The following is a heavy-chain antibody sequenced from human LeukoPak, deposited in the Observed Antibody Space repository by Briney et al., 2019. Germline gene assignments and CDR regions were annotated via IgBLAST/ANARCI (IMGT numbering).Heavy chain of an antibody. D-gene: IGHD3-10*01. CDR3: VKVAKYYYGSETYYFFEH. Sequence: GESLRLSCAASGFTFTTYWMSWVRQFPGKGLEWVANINQDGTEKYYEDSVKGRFTISRDNAKNSLYLQMNSLRVEDTAIYYCVKVAKYYYGSETYYFFEHWGQGTPVTASS. CDR1: GFTFTTYW. CDR2: INQDGTEK. V-gene: IGHV3-7*01. J-gene: IGHJ4*02.